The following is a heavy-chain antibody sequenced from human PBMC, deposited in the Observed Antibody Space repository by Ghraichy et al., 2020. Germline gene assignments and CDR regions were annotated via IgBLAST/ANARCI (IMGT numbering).Heavy chain of an antibody. CDR1: GGSISSSSYY. Sequence: SETLSLTCTVSGGSISSSSYYWGWIRQPPGKGLEWIGSIYYSGSTYYNPSLKSRVTISVDTSKNQFSLKLSSVTAADTAVYYCARDYHESYYYYGMDVWGQGTTVTVSS. CDR3: ARDYHESYYYYGMDV. D-gene: IGHD1-14*01. V-gene: IGHV4-39*02. J-gene: IGHJ6*02. CDR2: IYYSGST.